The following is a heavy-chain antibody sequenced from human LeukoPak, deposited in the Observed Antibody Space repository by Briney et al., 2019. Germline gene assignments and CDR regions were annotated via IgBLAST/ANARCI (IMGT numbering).Heavy chain of an antibody. D-gene: IGHD6-13*01. Sequence: PSETLSLTCTVSGYSISSGYYWSWIRQPPGKGLGWIGYIYYSGSTNYNPSLKSRVTISVDTSKNQFSLKLSSVTAADTAVYYCARLTSSSSGSSFDYWGQGTLVTVSS. V-gene: IGHV4-59*08. CDR3: ARLTSSSSGSSFDY. CDR1: GYSISSGYY. CDR2: IYYSGST. J-gene: IGHJ4*02.